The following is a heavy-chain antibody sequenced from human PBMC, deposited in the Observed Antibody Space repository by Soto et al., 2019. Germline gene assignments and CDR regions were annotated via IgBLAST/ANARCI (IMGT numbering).Heavy chain of an antibody. CDR3: ARGVWAGYYYYMDV. V-gene: IGHV4-34*01. Sequence: PSETLSLTCAVYGGSFSGYYWSWIRQPPGKGLEWIGEINHSGSTNYNPSLKSRVTISVDTSKNQFSLKLSSVTAADTAVYYCARGVWAGYYYYMDVWGKGTTVTVSS. CDR2: INHSGST. J-gene: IGHJ6*03. D-gene: IGHD7-27*01. CDR1: GGSFSGYY.